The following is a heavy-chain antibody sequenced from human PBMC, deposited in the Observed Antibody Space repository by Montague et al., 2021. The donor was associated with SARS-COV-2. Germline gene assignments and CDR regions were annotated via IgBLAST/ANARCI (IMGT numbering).Heavy chain of an antibody. CDR2: IYYSGDT. Sequence: SETLSLTCSFSGGSISTGSYYWGWIRQPPRKGLEWIGSIYYSGDTYYXPSLKSRVTISVDTSKNQFSLRLSSVTAADTAVYYCVRGGGYTDYGRVDYWGQGTLVIVSS. CDR3: VRGGGYTDYGRVDY. J-gene: IGHJ4*02. CDR1: GGSISTGSYY. V-gene: IGHV4-39*01. D-gene: IGHD4-17*01.